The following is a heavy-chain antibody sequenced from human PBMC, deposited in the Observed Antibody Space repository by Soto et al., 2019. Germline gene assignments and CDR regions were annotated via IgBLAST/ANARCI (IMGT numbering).Heavy chain of an antibody. D-gene: IGHD3-10*01. Sequence: ASVKVSCKASGYTLTSYAMHWVRQAPGQRLEWMGWINAGNGNTKYSQKFQGRVTITRDTSASTAYMELSSLRSEDTAVYYCARDYGLELLWFEFDPWGQGTLVTVSS. CDR2: INAGNGNT. CDR3: ARDYGLELLWFEFDP. J-gene: IGHJ5*02. CDR1: GYTLTSYA. V-gene: IGHV1-3*01.